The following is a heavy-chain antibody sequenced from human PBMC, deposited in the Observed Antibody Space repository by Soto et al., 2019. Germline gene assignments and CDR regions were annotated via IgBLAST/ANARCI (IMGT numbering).Heavy chain of an antibody. CDR1: GDPISSSSYY. CDR2: IYYSGST. CDR3: ARQSYDSSDYFDY. Sequence: QLLESGPGLVKPSETLSLTCTVSGDPISSSSYYWGWIRQPPGKGLEWIGSIYYSGSTYYNPSLKSRVTISVDTSRIHFSLKLISVTAADTAVYYCARQSYDSSDYFDYWGQGTLVTVSS. V-gene: IGHV4-39*01. J-gene: IGHJ4*02. D-gene: IGHD3-22*01.